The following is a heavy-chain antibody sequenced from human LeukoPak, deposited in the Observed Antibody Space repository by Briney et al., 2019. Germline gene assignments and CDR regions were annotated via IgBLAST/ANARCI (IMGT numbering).Heavy chain of an antibody. CDR3: AKAPVTSCRGAYCYPFDS. CDR2: ISYDGSNK. CDR1: GFTFSSYA. D-gene: IGHD2-21*01. V-gene: IGHV3-30*18. Sequence: GGSLRLSCAASGFTFSSYAMHWARKTPGKGLEWVAIISYDGSNKYYADSVKGRFTISRDNSKNTLYLQMNSLRAEDAAVYFCAKAPVTSCRGAYCYPFDSWGQGTLVTVSS. J-gene: IGHJ4*02.